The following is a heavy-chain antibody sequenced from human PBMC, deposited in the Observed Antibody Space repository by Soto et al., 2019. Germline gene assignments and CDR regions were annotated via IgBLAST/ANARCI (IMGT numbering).Heavy chain of an antibody. CDR1: SASISSSSYT. V-gene: IGHV4-39*02. J-gene: IGHJ6*02. D-gene: IGHD2-2*01. CDR2: IYYSGTT. CDR3: ARVHGYCISSSCHGHYAMDG. Sequence: QLQLQESGPGLVKPSETLSLTCTVSSASISSSSYTWGWIRQPPGKGLERIGSIYYSGTTYYNPSLYSRVTVSVDTAKNHFALKVTSVTAADTAVYYWARVHGYCISSSCHGHYAMDGWGQGTTDIVSS.